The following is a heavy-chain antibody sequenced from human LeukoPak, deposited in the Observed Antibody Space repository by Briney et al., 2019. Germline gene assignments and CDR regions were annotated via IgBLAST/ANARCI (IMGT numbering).Heavy chain of an antibody. D-gene: IGHD3-10*01. CDR2: ISYDGSNK. J-gene: IGHJ6*02. CDR3: ARTQHRGYYYYYGMDV. CDR1: GFTFSSYA. V-gene: IGHV3-30-3*01. Sequence: GGSLRLSCAASGFTFSSYAMPWVRQAPGKGLEWVAVISYDGSNKYYADSVKGRFTISRDNSKNTLYLQMNSLRAEDTAVYYCARTQHRGYYYYYGMDVWGQGTTVTVSS.